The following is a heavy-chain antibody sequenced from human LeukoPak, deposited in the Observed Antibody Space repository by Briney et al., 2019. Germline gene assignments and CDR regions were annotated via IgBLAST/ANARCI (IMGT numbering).Heavy chain of an antibody. V-gene: IGHV1-18*01. CDR2: ISAYNGDT. J-gene: IGHJ6*03. CDR3: ARLGRYHLFSYMDV. D-gene: IGHD1-26*01. CDR1: GFTFTAYG. Sequence: GASVTVSFKASGFTFTAYGINWMRQAPGQGLEWMGWISAYNGDTKYAQKVQGRVSMTTDTSTNTAYMEVRSLRADDTAVYYCARLGRYHLFSYMDVWGKGTTVTVSS.